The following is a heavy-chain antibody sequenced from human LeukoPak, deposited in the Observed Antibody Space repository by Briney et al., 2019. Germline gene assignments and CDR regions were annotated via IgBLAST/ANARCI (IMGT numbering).Heavy chain of an antibody. CDR2: INTDGSST. V-gene: IGHV3-74*01. CDR3: YGGNAEQ. J-gene: IGHJ1*01. Sequence: GGSLRLSRAASGFTFSSYWMHWVRQAPGKGLVWVSGINTDGSSTNYADSVKGRFTISRDNAKNTLYLQMNGLRVEDMAVYYCYGGNAEQWGQGTLVTVSS. D-gene: IGHD4-23*01. CDR1: GFTFSSYW.